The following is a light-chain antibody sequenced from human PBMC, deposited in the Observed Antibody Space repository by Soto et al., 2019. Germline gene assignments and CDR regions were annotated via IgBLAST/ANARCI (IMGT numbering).Light chain of an antibody. V-gene: IGKV3-15*01. CDR2: GAS. CDR3: QQCNDSPPWT. CDR1: QSVSNN. J-gene: IGKJ1*01. Sequence: EIVMTQSPATLSVSPGERAPLSCRASQSVSNNLAWYQQKPGQAPRLLIYGASTRATGIPARFSGSGSGTDFTLTISSLEPEDFAIYYCQQCNDSPPWTFGQGTKVDIK.